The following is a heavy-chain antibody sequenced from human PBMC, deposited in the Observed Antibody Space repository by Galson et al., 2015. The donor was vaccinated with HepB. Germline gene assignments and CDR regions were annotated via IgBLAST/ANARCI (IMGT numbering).Heavy chain of an antibody. Sequence: SLRLSCAASGFTFSDYYMSWIRQAPGKGLEWVSYISSSSSYTNYADSVKGRFTISRDNAKNSLYLQMNSLRAEDTAVYYCARRDYDFWSGYYFDYWGQGTLVTVSS. J-gene: IGHJ4*02. V-gene: IGHV3-11*06. CDR3: ARRDYDFWSGYYFDY. CDR1: GFTFSDYY. D-gene: IGHD3-3*01. CDR2: ISSSSSYT.